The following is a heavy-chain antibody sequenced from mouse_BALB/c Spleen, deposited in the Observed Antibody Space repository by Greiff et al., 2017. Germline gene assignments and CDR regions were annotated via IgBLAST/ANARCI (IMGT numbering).Heavy chain of an antibody. J-gene: IGHJ4*01. V-gene: IGHV3-6*02. CDR3: ARAYDYNAMDY. D-gene: IGHD6-5*01. CDR1: GYSITSGYY. Sequence: EVQLQQSGPGLVKPSQSLSLTCSVTGYSITSGYYWNWIRQFPGNKLEWMGYISYDGSNNYNPSLKNRISITRDTSKNQFFLKLNSVTTEDTATYYCARAYDYNAMDYWGQGTSVTVSS. CDR2: ISYDGSN.